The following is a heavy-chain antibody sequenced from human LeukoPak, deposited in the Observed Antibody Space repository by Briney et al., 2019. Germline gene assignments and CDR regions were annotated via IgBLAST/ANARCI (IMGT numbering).Heavy chain of an antibody. V-gene: IGHV3-53*01. CDR2: IYSGGST. CDR1: GFTVSSNY. CDR3: ARDLTRLGVSYHRYFDL. J-gene: IGHJ2*01. D-gene: IGHD5/OR15-5a*01. Sequence: GGSLRLSCAASGFTVSSNYMSWVRQAPGKGLEWVSVIYSGGSTYYADSVKGRFTISRDNSKNTLYLQMNSLRAEDTAVYYCARDLTRLGVSYHRYFDLWGRGTLVTVSS.